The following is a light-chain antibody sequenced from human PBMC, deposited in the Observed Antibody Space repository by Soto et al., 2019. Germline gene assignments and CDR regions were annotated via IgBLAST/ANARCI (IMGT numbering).Light chain of an antibody. CDR2: EVS. CDR1: SSDVGGYNY. CDR3: SSYAGSNNLL. V-gene: IGLV2-8*01. J-gene: IGLJ1*01. Sequence: QSVLTQPPSASGSPGQSVTIYCTGTSSDVGGYNYVSWYQQHPGKAPKLMIYEVSKRPSGVPDRFSGSKSGNTASLTVSGLQAEDEADYYCSSYAGSNNLLFGTGTKVTVL.